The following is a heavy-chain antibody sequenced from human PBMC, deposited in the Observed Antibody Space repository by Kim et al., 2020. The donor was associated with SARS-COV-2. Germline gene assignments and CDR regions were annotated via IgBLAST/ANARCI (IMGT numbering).Heavy chain of an antibody. CDR3: AMGAMSTNVFDY. CDR1: AFTVSGNF. Sequence: GGSLRLSCAASAFTVSGNFMSWVRQAPGKGLEWVSVLYTAGSTNYADSSMGRFTISKNNTKNTLFLLINSLRPDDTTAVYYGAMGAMSTNVFDYLGQGSL. CDR2: LYTAGST. V-gene: IGHV3-53*04. D-gene: IGHD1-1*01. J-gene: IGHJ4*02.